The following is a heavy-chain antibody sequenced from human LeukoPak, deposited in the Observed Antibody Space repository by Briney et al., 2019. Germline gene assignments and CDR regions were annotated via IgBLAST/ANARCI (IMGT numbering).Heavy chain of an antibody. V-gene: IGHV4-39*07. J-gene: IGHJ4*02. CDR3: ARGQVRRGAAALDY. Sequence: SETPSLTCTVSGGSISSSSYYWGWIRQPPGKGLEWIGSIYYSGSTYYNLSLKSRVTISVDTSKNQFSLKLSSVTAADTAVYYCARGQVRRGAAALDYWGQGTLVTVSS. CDR2: IYYSGST. CDR1: GGSISSSSYY. D-gene: IGHD6-13*01.